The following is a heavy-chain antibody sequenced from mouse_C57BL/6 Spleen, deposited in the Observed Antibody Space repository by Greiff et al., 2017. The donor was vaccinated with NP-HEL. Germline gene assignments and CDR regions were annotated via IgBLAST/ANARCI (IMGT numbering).Heavy chain of an antibody. CDR2: IYPGSGST. CDR1: GYTFTSYW. Sequence: QVQLQQPGAELVKPGASVKMSCKASGYTFTSYWITWVKQRPGQGLEWIGDIYPGSGSTNYNEKFKSKATLTVATSSSTAYMQLSSLTSEDYAVYYCARGYDYDMAYWGQGTLVTVSA. J-gene: IGHJ3*01. V-gene: IGHV1-55*01. CDR3: ARGYDYDMAY. D-gene: IGHD2-4*01.